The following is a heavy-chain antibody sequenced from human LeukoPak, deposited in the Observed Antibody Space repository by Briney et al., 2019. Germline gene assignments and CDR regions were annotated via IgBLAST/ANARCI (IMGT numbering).Heavy chain of an antibody. J-gene: IGHJ4*02. D-gene: IGHD3-3*01. Sequence: SETLPLTCTVSGGSISSYYWSWIRQPPGKGLEWIGYIYYSGSTNYNPSLKSRVTISVDTSKNQFSLKLSSVTAADTAVYYCARHEYKSEWPLFDYWGQGTLVTVSS. CDR2: IYYSGST. CDR3: ARHEYKSEWPLFDY. V-gene: IGHV4-59*08. CDR1: GGSISSYY.